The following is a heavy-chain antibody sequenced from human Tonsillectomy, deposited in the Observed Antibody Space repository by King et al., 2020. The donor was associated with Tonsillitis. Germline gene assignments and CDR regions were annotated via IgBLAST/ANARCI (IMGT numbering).Heavy chain of an antibody. CDR3: AREGVTNWYFDL. CDR2: MSNGGSYI. D-gene: IGHD2-21*02. J-gene: IGHJ2*01. CDR1: GFTFSNFS. V-gene: IGHV3-21*01. Sequence: VQLVESGGGLVKPGGSLRLSCAASGFTFSNFSMNWVRQAPGKGLEWVSSMSNGGSYIYYADSVKGGFTISRDNAKNSLYLQMNSLRAEDTAVYYCAREGVTNWYFDLWGRGTLVTVSS.